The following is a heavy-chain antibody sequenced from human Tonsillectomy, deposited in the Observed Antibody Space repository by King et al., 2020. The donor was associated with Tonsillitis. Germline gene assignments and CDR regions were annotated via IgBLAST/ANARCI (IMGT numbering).Heavy chain of an antibody. J-gene: IGHJ4*02. V-gene: IGHV3-30*03. CDR1: GFTFSNFG. D-gene: IGHD3-10*01. CDR3: VRDGTYYYGWGSQRNFDY. CDR2: ISYDGSYK. Sequence: HVQLVESGGGVVQPGGSLRLSCAVSGFTFSNFGIHWVRQAPGKGLEWVAVISYDGSYKYYADPVKGRFTISRDNSNNTLHLQMNSLRVEDTAVYYCVRDGTYYYGWGSQRNFDYWGQGALGTVSS.